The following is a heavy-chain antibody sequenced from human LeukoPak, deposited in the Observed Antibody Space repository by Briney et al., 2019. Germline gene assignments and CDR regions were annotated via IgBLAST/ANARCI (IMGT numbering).Heavy chain of an antibody. D-gene: IGHD6-19*01. CDR1: AFTFSIYW. CDR2: IKQDGSEK. Sequence: GGDLRLSCSASAFTFSIYWMTWVRQAPGKGLEWVDNIKQDGSEKYHVDSVRGRLTISRDNAKTSLYLQMNSLRAEDTAVYYCAREVSNGWYYFDYWGQGTLVTVSS. J-gene: IGHJ4*02. V-gene: IGHV3-7*03. CDR3: AREVSNGWYYFDY.